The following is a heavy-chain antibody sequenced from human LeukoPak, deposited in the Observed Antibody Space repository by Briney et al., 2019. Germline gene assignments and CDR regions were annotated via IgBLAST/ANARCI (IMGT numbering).Heavy chain of an antibody. Sequence: GGSLRLSCAASGFTVSSNYMSWVRQAPGKGLEWVSVIYSGGSTYYADSVKGRFTISRDNSKNTLYLQMNSLRAEDTAVYYCARIDFWSGYYGDYWGRGTLVTVSS. J-gene: IGHJ4*02. CDR1: GFTVSSNY. V-gene: IGHV3-66*01. CDR2: IYSGGST. D-gene: IGHD3-3*01. CDR3: ARIDFWSGYYGDY.